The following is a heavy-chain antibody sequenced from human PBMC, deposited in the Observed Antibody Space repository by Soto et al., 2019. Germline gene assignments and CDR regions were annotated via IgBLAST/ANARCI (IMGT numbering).Heavy chain of an antibody. J-gene: IGHJ4*01. D-gene: IGHD6-19*01. Sequence: GASVKVSCKASGYTFTRYDINWVRQAPGQGLEWMGRINPNLGIANYAQKFQDRVTITADKSTSTAYMELSSLRSEDTAVYYCAYGVAVAGTGNWGQEPWSPSPQ. CDR3: AYGVAVAGTGN. CDR1: GYTFTRYD. CDR2: INPNLGIA. V-gene: IGHV1-69*04.